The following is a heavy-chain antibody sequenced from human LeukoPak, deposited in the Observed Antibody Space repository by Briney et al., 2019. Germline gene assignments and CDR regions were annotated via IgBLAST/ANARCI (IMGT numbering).Heavy chain of an antibody. V-gene: IGHV3-74*01. CDR1: GFTFSSYW. CDR3: ARGPRGQWPNYYYYYMDV. J-gene: IGHJ6*03. Sequence: PGGSLRLSCAASGFTFSSYWMHWVRQAPGKGLVWVSRINSDGSSTSYADSVKGRFTISRDNAKNTLYLQMNSLRAEDTAVYYCARGPRGQWPNYYYYYMDVWGKGTTVTVSS. CDR2: INSDGSST. D-gene: IGHD6-19*01.